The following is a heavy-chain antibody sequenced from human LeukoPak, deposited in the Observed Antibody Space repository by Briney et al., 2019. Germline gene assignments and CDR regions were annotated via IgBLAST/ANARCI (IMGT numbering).Heavy chain of an antibody. CDR3: ASTYYYDASGYYQPGGIDY. D-gene: IGHD3-22*01. CDR1: GFTVSSYS. CDR2: ISSGGSYI. V-gene: IGHV3-21*01. Sequence: GGSLRLSCSASGFTVSSYSRDGVRQAPGKGREGVSSISSGGSYIHYADSGKGRFTISRDNAKNSLYLQMNSLRAEDTAVYYCASTYYYDASGYYQPGGIDYWGQGTLVTVSS. J-gene: IGHJ4*02.